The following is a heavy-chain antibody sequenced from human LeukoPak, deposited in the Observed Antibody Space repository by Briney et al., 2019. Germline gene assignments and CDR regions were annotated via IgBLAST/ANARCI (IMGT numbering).Heavy chain of an antibody. J-gene: IGHJ4*02. D-gene: IGHD3-10*01. CDR1: GFTFSSYW. CDR3: ASYYGSGSYYNVVDY. Sequence: GGSLRLSCAASGFTFSSYWMSWVRQAPGKGLEWVSYISSSSSTIYYADSVKGRFTISRDNAKNSLYLQMNSLRAEDTAVYYCASYYGSGSYYNVVDYWGQGTLVTVSS. V-gene: IGHV3-48*01. CDR2: ISSSSSTI.